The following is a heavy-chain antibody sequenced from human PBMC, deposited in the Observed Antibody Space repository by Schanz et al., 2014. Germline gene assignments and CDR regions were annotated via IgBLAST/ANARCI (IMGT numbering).Heavy chain of an antibody. CDR1: GFTLSNSD. J-gene: IGHJ4*01. D-gene: IGHD6-13*01. Sequence: EVQLVESGGGLVQPGGSLRLSCAASGFTLSNSDMHWVRQAPGKGLEWVSAISGSGGSTYYADSVKGRFTISRDNSKNTLYLQMNSLRAEDTAVYYCAREQIMAAAGLVDYWGHGTLVTVSS. V-gene: IGHV3-23*04. CDR2: ISGSGGST. CDR3: AREQIMAAAGLVDY.